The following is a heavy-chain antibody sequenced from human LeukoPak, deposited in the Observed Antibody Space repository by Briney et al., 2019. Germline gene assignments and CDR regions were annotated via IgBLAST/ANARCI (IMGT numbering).Heavy chain of an antibody. D-gene: IGHD1-26*01. CDR2: ISGSGAST. CDR1: GFTFSNYG. V-gene: IGHV3-23*01. CDR3: ARDKIVGATKFDS. Sequence: SGGSLRLSCAASGFTFSNYGMSWVRQAPGKGLEWVSTISGSGASTYYADSVKGRFTISRDHSKNSLYLQMNSLRAEDTAMYYCARDKIVGATKFDSWGQGTLVTVSS. J-gene: IGHJ4*02.